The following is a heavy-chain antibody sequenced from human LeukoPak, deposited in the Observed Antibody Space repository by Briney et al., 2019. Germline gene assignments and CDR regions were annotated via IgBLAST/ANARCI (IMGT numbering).Heavy chain of an antibody. CDR1: GGSISSSSYS. CDR2: IYYSGST. CDR3: ARQYVGYSPNWFDP. D-gene: IGHD5-18*01. J-gene: IGHJ5*02. Sequence: SETLSLTCTVSGGSISSSSYSWGWIRQPPGKGLEWIGSIYYSGSTYYNPSLKSRVTISVDTSKNQFSLKLSSVTAADTAVYYCARQYVGYSPNWFDPWGQGTLVTVSS. V-gene: IGHV4-39*01.